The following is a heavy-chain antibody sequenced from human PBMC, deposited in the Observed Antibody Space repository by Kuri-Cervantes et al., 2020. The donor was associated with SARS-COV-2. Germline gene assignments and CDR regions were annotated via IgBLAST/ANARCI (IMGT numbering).Heavy chain of an antibody. J-gene: IGHJ4*02. D-gene: IGHD1-14*01. V-gene: IGHV3-9*01. Sequence: GGSLRLSCAASGFTFDDYAMHWVRQAPGKGLEWVSGISWNSGSIGYADSVKGRFTISGDNAKNSLYLQMNSLKTEDTAVYYCTTFGYWGQGTLVTVSS. CDR1: GFTFDDYA. CDR2: ISWNSGSI. CDR3: TTFGY.